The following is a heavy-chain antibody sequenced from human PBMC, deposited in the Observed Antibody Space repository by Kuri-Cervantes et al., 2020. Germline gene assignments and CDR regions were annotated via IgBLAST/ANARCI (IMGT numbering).Heavy chain of an antibody. CDR1: GGSISSGGYY. D-gene: IGHD3-10*01. Sequence: SETLSLTCTVSGGSISSGGYYWSWIRQHPGKGLEWIGYIYYSGSTYYNPSLKSRVTISVDTSKNQFSLKLSSVTAADTAVYYCARDISWFGELLLRSDYYYYYYGMDVWGQGTTVTVSS. CDR3: ARDISWFGELLLRSDYYYYYYGMDV. J-gene: IGHJ6*02. CDR2: IYYSGST. V-gene: IGHV4-31*03.